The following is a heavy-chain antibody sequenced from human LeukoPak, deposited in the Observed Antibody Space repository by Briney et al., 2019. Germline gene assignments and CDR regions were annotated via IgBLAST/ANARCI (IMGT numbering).Heavy chain of an antibody. D-gene: IGHD3-22*01. Sequence: PSETLSLTCTVSGGSISSSSYYWGWIRQPPGKGLEWIGSIYYSGSTYYNPSVKSRVTLSLDTSKNQFSLKLSSVTAADTAVYYCARLSHYSDSSGYYLGSYYFDSWDQGTLVTVSS. CDR2: IYYSGST. J-gene: IGHJ4*02. V-gene: IGHV4-39*01. CDR1: GGSISSSSYY. CDR3: ARLSHYSDSSGYYLGSYYFDS.